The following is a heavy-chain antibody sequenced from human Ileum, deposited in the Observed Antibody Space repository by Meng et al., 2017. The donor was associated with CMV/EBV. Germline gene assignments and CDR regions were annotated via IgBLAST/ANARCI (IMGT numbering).Heavy chain of an antibody. Sequence: SGGSISSSSYYWGWIRQPPGKGLEWIGNIYYSGNTYYNPSLKSRVTISVDTSKNQFSLSLSSVTAADTAVYYCARVPYTYGYGGLDPWGQGTLVTVSS. D-gene: IGHD5-18*01. CDR2: IYYSGNT. J-gene: IGHJ5*02. CDR1: GGSISSSSYY. V-gene: IGHV4-39*07. CDR3: ARVPYTYGYGGLDP.